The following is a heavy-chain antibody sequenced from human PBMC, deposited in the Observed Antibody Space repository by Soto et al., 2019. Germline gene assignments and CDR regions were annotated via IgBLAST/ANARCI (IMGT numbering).Heavy chain of an antibody. J-gene: IGHJ4*02. D-gene: IGHD6-19*01. CDR2: IYTSGST. CDR3: ARDPLRMDSSGGSFDY. V-gene: IGHV4-4*07. Sequence: SETLSLTCTVSGGSISSYYWSWIRQPAGKGLEWIGRIYTSGSTNYNPSLKSRATMSVDTSKNQFSLKLSSVTAADTAVYYCARDPLRMDSSGGSFDYWGQGTLVTVSS. CDR1: GGSISSYY.